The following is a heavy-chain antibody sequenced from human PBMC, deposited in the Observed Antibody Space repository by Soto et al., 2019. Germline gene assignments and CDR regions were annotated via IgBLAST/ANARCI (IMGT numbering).Heavy chain of an antibody. Sequence: GGSLRLSCAASGFTFSSYEMNWVRQAPGKGLEWVSYISSSGSTIYYADSVKGRFTISRDNAKNSLYLQMNSLRAEDTAVYYCARWEGHPRTGNFWYFDLWGRGTLVTVSS. CDR2: ISSSGSTI. CDR1: GFTFSSYE. V-gene: IGHV3-48*03. CDR3: ARWEGHPRTGNFWYFDL. D-gene: IGHD7-27*01. J-gene: IGHJ2*01.